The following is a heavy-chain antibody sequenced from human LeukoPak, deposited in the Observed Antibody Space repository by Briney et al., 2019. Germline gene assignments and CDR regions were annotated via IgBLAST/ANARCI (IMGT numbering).Heavy chain of an antibody. CDR2: INDSGST. V-gene: IGHV4-34*01. Sequence: PSETLSLTCAVFGGSFSGSYWTWIRQPPGRGLEWIGDINDSGSTNYNPSLKSRVTISIDSSKNQFSLKLRSVTAADTAVYYCARGLTVIGRNDVDSWGQGTLVTVSS. CDR1: GGSFSGSY. CDR3: ARGLTVIGRNDVDS. J-gene: IGHJ4*02. D-gene: IGHD1-1*01.